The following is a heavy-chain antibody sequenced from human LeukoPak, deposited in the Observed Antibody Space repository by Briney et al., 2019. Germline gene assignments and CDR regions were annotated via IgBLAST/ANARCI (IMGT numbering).Heavy chain of an antibody. CDR1: DFSFITYA. CDR2: IAGRGDAT. Sequence: GGSLRLSCAGSDFSFITYAMSWVRQAPGKGLEWVSTIAGRGDATYYADSVKGRFTISRDNSKNTLYLQMNSLRAEDTAVYYCAKCQVVVITLAAFDIWGQGTMVTVSS. J-gene: IGHJ3*02. CDR3: AKCQVVVITLAAFDI. D-gene: IGHD3-22*01. V-gene: IGHV3-23*01.